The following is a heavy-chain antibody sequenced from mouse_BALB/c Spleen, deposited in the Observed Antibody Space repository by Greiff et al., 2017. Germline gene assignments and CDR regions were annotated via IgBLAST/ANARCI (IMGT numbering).Heavy chain of an antibody. V-gene: IGHV5-17*02. D-gene: IGHD1-2*01. Sequence: DVKLVESGGGLVQPGGSRKLSCAASGFTFSSFGMHWVRQAPEKGLEWVAYISSGSSTIYYADTVKGRFTISRDNPKNTLFLQMTSLRSEDTAMYYCASPITTATPFFAYWGQGTLVTVSA. J-gene: IGHJ3*01. CDR3: ASPITTATPFFAY. CDR2: ISSGSSTI. CDR1: GFTFSSFG.